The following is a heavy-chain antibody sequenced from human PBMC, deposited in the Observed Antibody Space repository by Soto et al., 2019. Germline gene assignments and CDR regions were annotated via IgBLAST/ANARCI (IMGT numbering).Heavy chain of an antibody. CDR2: VFYTGFT. D-gene: IGHD1-20*01. Sequence: SETLSLTCAVSGGSISGSYYYWCWLRQSPGKGPEWIGSVFYTGFTSYNPSLESRVSVSVDTSKNQFSLKVSGVSAADTAVYYCANSNNGYHWKYFDHWGQGALATVSS. V-gene: IGHV4-39*01. CDR3: ANSNNGYHWKYFDH. CDR1: GGSISGSYYY. J-gene: IGHJ4*02.